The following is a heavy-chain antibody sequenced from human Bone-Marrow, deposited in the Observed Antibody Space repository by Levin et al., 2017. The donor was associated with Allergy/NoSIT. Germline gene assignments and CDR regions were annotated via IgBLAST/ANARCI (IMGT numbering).Heavy chain of an antibody. J-gene: IGHJ6*02. V-gene: IGHV3-33*01. CDR1: GFTFSNYG. D-gene: IGHD2-2*01. CDR3: ARDWGYCSSTSCPGVDYYYGTDL. Sequence: PGGSLRLSCAASGFTFSNYGLHWVRQAPGKGLEWVALIWYDGSGKYYADSVKGRFTISRDNSKNTLYLQMNSLRADDPAVYYCARDWGYCSSTSCPGVDYYYGTDLWGQGTTVTVSS. CDR2: IWYDGSGK.